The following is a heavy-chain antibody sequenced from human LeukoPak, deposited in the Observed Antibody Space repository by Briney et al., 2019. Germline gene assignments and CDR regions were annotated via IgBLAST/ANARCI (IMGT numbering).Heavy chain of an antibody. CDR2: INRDGTET. V-gene: IGHV3-7*01. D-gene: IGHD4-23*01. J-gene: IGHJ5*02. Sequence: PGGSLRLSCAASGFTFSTYAMSWVPQAPGKGLEWVANINRDGTETYYVGSVKGRFTISIDNAKNSVYLQMNSLRTEDTAIYYCARSRWPEDLWGRGTLVTVSS. CDR1: GFTFSTYA. CDR3: ARSRWPEDL.